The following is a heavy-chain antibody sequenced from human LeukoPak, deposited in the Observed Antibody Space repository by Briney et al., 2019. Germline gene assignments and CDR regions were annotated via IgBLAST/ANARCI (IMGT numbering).Heavy chain of an antibody. CDR3: ARIFMVRGVYDAFDI. V-gene: IGHV3-48*01. J-gene: IGHJ3*02. CDR1: GFTFSRYS. CDR2: ISSISSTI. D-gene: IGHD3-10*01. Sequence: PGGSLRLSCASSGFTFSRYSMNWVRQAPWKGLEWVSYISSISSTIYYADSVKGRFTISRDNAKNSLYLQMNSLRAEDTAVYYCARIFMVRGVYDAFDIWGQGTMVTVSS.